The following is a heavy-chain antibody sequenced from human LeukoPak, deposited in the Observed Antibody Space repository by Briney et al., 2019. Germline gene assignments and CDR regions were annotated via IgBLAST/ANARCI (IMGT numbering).Heavy chain of an antibody. D-gene: IGHD3-10*01. CDR3: ARVLWFGEFPFDY. V-gene: IGHV3-48*01. CDR2: ITSYSSTV. Sequence: GGSLRLSCAASGFTFSSYSMNWVRQSPGKGLEWVSYITSYSSTVYYADSVKGRFTISRDNAKNSLYLQMNSLRAEDTAVYYCARVLWFGEFPFDYWGQGTLVTVSS. J-gene: IGHJ4*02. CDR1: GFTFSSYS.